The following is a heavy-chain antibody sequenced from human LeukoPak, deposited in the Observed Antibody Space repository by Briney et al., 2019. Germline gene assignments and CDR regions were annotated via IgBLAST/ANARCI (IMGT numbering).Heavy chain of an antibody. Sequence: GGSLRLSCAASGFTFSSYSMNWVRQAPGKGLEWVSSISSSSSYIYYADSVKGRFTISRDNAKNTLYLQMNSLRAEDTAVYYCAKHLDFWSGYYTFWGQGTLVTVSS. CDR2: ISSSSSYI. CDR3: AKHLDFWSGYYTF. CDR1: GFTFSSYS. V-gene: IGHV3-21*04. J-gene: IGHJ4*02. D-gene: IGHD3-3*01.